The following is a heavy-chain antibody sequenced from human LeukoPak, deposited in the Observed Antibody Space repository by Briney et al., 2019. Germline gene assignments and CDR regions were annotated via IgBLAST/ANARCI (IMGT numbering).Heavy chain of an antibody. CDR1: GGSISSGGYS. Sequence: MTSETLSLTCTVSGGSISSGGYSWSWIRQTPGKGLEWIGYIYHSGSTYYNPSLKSRVTISVDRSKNQFSLKLSSVTAADTAVYYCARGTNMGPTAAFDIWGQGTMVTVSS. CDR2: IYHSGST. V-gene: IGHV4-30-2*01. D-gene: IGHD2-2*01. CDR3: ARGTNMGPTAAFDI. J-gene: IGHJ3*02.